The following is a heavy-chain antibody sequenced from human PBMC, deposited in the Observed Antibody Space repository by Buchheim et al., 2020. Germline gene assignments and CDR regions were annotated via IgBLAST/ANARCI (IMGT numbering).Heavy chain of an antibody. CDR2: IYYSGST. CDR1: GGSISSGNYY. D-gene: IGHD2-15*01. J-gene: IGHJ6*02. V-gene: IGHV4-30-4*01. CDR3: ARDGRLGGNYYYYGMDV. Sequence: QVQLQESGPGLVKPSQTLSLTCTVSGGSISSGNYYWSWIRQPPGKGLEWIGYIYYSGSTYYNPSLKSRVTISVDPSKHQFSLKLSSVTAADTAVYYCARDGRLGGNYYYYGMDVWGQGTT.